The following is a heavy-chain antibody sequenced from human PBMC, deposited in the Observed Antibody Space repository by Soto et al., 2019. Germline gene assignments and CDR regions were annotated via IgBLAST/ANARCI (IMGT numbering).Heavy chain of an antibody. CDR2: VNPILSMS. Sequence: ASVKVSCKASGDTFSFYTINWVRQAPGLGLEWMGRVNPILSMSNYAQKFQGRVTMTADTSASTAYMELSSLRSEDTAVYYCARGPNPYYFDYWGQGTLVTVSS. J-gene: IGHJ4*02. CDR3: ARGPNPYYFDY. V-gene: IGHV1-69*02. CDR1: GDTFSFYT.